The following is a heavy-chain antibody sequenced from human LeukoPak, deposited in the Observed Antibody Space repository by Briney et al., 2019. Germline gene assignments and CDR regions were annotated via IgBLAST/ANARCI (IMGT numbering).Heavy chain of an antibody. CDR3: ARDVTGDYFFDY. Sequence: ASVKVSCKASGYTFTRYSMRWVRQAPGQGLEWMGIINPSDGSTSYAQKFQGRVTMTRDTSTSTVYMDLSSLRSEDTAVFYCARDVTGDYFFDYWGLGTLVTVSS. CDR2: INPSDGST. CDR1: GYTFTRYS. D-gene: IGHD4-17*01. V-gene: IGHV1-46*01. J-gene: IGHJ4*02.